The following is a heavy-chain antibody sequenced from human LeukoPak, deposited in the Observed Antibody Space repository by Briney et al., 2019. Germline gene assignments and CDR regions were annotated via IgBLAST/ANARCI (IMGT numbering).Heavy chain of an antibody. CDR1: GGSISSGDYY. J-gene: IGHJ6*02. CDR2: IYYSGST. D-gene: IGHD2-21*01. Sequence: SQTLSLTCTVSGGSISSGDYYWSWIRQPPGKGLEWIGYIYYSGSTYYNPSLKSRVTISVDTSKNQFSLKLSSVTAADTAVYYCARIPRPNYCYYYGMDVWGQGTTVTVSS. V-gene: IGHV4-30-4*01. CDR3: ARIPRPNYCYYYGMDV.